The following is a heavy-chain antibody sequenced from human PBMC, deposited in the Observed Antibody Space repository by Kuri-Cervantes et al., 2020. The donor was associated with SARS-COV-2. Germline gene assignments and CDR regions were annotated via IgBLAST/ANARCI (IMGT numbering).Heavy chain of an antibody. V-gene: IGHV1-69*05. J-gene: IGHJ3*02. CDR3: ARVPNWNYEGYAFDI. D-gene: IGHD1-7*01. CDR2: IIPSFGTA. CDR1: WCSYSSYA. Sequence: SVNGSFKAYWCSYSSYAISCARQAPGQWLGWMGGIIPSFGTANYAQMFQGRVTITTDESTSTSYMELSSLRSEDTAVYYCARVPNWNYEGYAFDIWGQGTMVTVSS.